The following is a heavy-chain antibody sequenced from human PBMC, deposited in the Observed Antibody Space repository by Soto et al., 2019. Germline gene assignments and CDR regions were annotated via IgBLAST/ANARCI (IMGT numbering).Heavy chain of an antibody. V-gene: IGHV1-69*12. CDR1: GGTFSSYA. CDR3: AKALLVATITYYYDDGMDV. J-gene: IGHJ6*02. Sequence: QVQLVQSGAEVKKPGSSVKVSCKASGGTFSSYAISWVRQAPGQGLEWMGGIIPIFGTANYAQKFQGRVTITADESTSTAYMELSSLRSEDTAVYYCAKALLVATITYYYDDGMDVWGQGTTVTVSS. D-gene: IGHD5-12*01. CDR2: IIPIFGTA.